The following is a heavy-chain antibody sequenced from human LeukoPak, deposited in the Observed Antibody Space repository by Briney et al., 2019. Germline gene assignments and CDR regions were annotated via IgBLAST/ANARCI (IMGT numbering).Heavy chain of an antibody. V-gene: IGHV1-46*01. D-gene: IGHD1-26*01. CDR1: GYTFTSYY. J-gene: IGHJ4*02. CDR2: INPSGGST. Sequence: GASVKVSCKASGYTFTSYYMHWVRQAPGQGLEWMGIINPSGGSTSYAQKFQGRVTMTRDTSTSTVYMELSSLRSEDTAVYYCAREEGIGRYQFLHDYWGQGTLVTVSS. CDR3: AREEGIGRYQFLHDY.